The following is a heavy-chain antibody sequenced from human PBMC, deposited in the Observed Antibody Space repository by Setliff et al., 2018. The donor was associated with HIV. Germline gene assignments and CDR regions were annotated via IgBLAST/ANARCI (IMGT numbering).Heavy chain of an antibody. CDR3: ARDTSRYSGYDYPPNYYYYGMDV. CDR1: GGTFSSYA. Sequence: SVKVSCKASGGTFSSYAISWVRQAPGQGLEWMGGIIPILGIANYAQKFQGRVTITADKSTSTAYMELSSLRSEDTAVYYCARDTSRYSGYDYPPNYYYYGMDVWGQGTTVTVPS. J-gene: IGHJ6*02. CDR2: IIPILGIA. V-gene: IGHV1-69*10. D-gene: IGHD5-12*01.